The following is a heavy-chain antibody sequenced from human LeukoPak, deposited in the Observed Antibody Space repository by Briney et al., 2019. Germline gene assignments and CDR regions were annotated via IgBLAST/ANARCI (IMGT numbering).Heavy chain of an antibody. V-gene: IGHV3-53*01. Sequence: GGSLRLSCAASGFTVSNNYMSWVRQAPGKGLEWVSVIYSGGSTYYADPVKGRFTISRDNSKNTLYLQMNSLRAEDTAVYYCARSLDGIAASSDYWGQGTLVTVSS. CDR1: GFTVSNNY. CDR3: ARSLDGIAASSDY. D-gene: IGHD6-13*01. CDR2: IYSGGST. J-gene: IGHJ4*02.